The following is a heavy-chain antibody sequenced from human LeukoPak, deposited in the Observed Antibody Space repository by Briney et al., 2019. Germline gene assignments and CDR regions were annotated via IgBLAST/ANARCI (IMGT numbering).Heavy chain of an antibody. CDR2: IYYSGST. V-gene: IGHV4-59*01. CDR3: ARGYSSSWPYDAFDI. Sequence: SETLSLTCTVSGGSISSYYWSWIRQPPGKGLEWIGYIYYSGSTNYNPSLKSRATISVDTSKNQFSLKLSSVTAADTAVYYCARGYSSSWPYDAFDIWGQGTMVTVSS. D-gene: IGHD6-13*01. CDR1: GGSISSYY. J-gene: IGHJ3*02.